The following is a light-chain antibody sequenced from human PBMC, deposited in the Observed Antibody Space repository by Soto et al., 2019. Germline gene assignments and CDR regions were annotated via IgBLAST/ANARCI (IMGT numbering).Light chain of an antibody. CDR3: QQSYDTPIT. Sequence: DIQMTPSPSSLSASVGDRVTIPFRASQRITTYLNWYQQKPGQAPNLLIYAASSLQSGVPSRFSGSGSGTDFTLTIASLQPEDFATYYCQQSYDTPITFGQGTRLEI. CDR1: QRITTY. V-gene: IGKV1-39*01. CDR2: AAS. J-gene: IGKJ5*01.